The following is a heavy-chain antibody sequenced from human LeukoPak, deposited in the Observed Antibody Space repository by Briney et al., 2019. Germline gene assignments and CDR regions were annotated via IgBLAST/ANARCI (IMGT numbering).Heavy chain of an antibody. CDR2: INPSGGST. CDR1: GYTFTSYY. D-gene: IGHD3-22*01. J-gene: IGHJ4*02. CDR3: ASSGPTYYYDSSGYSYFDY. Sequence: GASVKVSCKASGYTFTSYYMHWVRQAPGQGLEWMGLINPSGGSTSYAQKFQGRVTMTRDMSTNTAYMELSSLRSEDTAVYYCASSGPTYYYDSSGYSYFDYWGQGTLVTVSS. V-gene: IGHV1-46*01.